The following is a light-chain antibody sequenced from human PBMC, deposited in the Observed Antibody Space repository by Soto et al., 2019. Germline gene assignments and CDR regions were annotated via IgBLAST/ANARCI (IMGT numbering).Light chain of an antibody. Sequence: DIVMTQSPDSLAVSLGERATINCKSSQSILYSSNNKNYLAWYQQKPGQRPKLLIYWASTRESGVPDRFSGSGSGIDFTLTISRLQAGDAAVYYCLQYYTTPEAFGQGTKVEIK. CDR2: WAS. V-gene: IGKV4-1*01. J-gene: IGKJ1*01. CDR3: LQYYTTPEA. CDR1: QSILYSSNNKNY.